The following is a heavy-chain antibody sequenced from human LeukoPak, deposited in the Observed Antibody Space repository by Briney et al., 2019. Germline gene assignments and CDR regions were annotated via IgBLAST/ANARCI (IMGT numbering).Heavy chain of an antibody. J-gene: IGHJ4*02. CDR2: INAGNGNT. D-gene: IGHD1-7*01. Sequence: GASVKVSCKASGGTFSSYAISWVRQAPGQRLEWMGWINAGNGNTKYSQKFQGRVTITRDTSASTAYMELSSLRSEDTAVYYCARGTTDYWGQGTLVTVSS. CDR1: GGTFSSYA. CDR3: ARGTTDY. V-gene: IGHV1-3*01.